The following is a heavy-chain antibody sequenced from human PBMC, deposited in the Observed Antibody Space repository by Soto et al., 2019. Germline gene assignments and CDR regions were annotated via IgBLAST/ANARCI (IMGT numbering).Heavy chain of an antibody. CDR3: AISGELYYYDSSGYYYDY. V-gene: IGHV6-1*01. J-gene: IGHJ4*02. D-gene: IGHD3-22*01. CDR1: GDSVSSNSAA. CDR2: TYYRSKWYN. Sequence: SQTLSLTCAISGDSVSSNSAAWNWIRQSPSRGLEWLGRTYYRSKWYNDYAVSVKSRITINPDTSKNQFSLQLNSVTPEDTAVYFCAISGELYYYDSSGYYYDYWGQGTLVTLS.